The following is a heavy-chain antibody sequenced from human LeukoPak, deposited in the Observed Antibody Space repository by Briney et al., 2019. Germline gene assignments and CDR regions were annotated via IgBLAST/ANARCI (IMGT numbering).Heavy chain of an antibody. CDR1: GFTFSSYE. D-gene: IGHD1-26*01. CDR3: ARDPYSGNYGTYYYYYMDV. CDR2: ISSSGTYT. J-gene: IGHJ6*03. V-gene: IGHV3-21*05. Sequence: GGSLRLSCAASGFTFSSYEMNWVRQAPGKGLEWVSYISSSGTYTFYADSVKGRFTISRDNAKNSLYLQIDSLGPEDAAVYYCARDPYSGNYGTYYYYYMDVWGKGTTVTISS.